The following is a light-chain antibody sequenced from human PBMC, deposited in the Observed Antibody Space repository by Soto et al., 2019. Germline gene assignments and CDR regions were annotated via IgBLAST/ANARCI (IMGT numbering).Light chain of an antibody. Sequence: EIVMTQSPDVLSVSPGEEATLSCRASETITTTLAWFQHKPGQAPRLLVYDASTRAPDVPVRFIGSGSGTDCTLTITNLQSEDFAVYYCQQYKMWPPYTFGQGTKLEI. CDR3: QQYKMWPPYT. CDR2: DAS. CDR1: ETITTT. V-gene: IGKV3-15*01. J-gene: IGKJ2*01.